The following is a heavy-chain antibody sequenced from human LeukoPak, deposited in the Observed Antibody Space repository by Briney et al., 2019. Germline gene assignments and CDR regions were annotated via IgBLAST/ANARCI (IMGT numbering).Heavy chain of an antibody. D-gene: IGHD5-24*01. CDR3: ARRGGRDAYNEGFDY. Sequence: GGSLRLSCAASGFTFSTYAMHWVCQAPGKGLEWVAVISYDGSNKYYADSVKGRFTISRDNSKNTLYLEMNSLRAEDKAVYYCARRGGRDAYNEGFDYWGQGTLVTVSS. J-gene: IGHJ4*02. CDR1: GFTFSTYA. V-gene: IGHV3-30*04. CDR2: ISYDGSNK.